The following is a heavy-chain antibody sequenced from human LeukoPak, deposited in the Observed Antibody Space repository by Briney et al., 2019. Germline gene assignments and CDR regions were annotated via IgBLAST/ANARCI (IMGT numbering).Heavy chain of an antibody. CDR2: IKQDGSAK. D-gene: IGHD6-13*01. CDR1: GFTFSSYW. V-gene: IGHV3-7*01. Sequence: GSLRLSCAASGFTFSSYWMSWVRQAPGKGLEWVANIKQDGSAKYYVDSVKGRFTISRDNAKNSVYLQMNSLRAGDTAVYYCARDGAAVGDDYDYWGRGTLVTVSS. J-gene: IGHJ4*02. CDR3: ARDGAAVGDDYDY.